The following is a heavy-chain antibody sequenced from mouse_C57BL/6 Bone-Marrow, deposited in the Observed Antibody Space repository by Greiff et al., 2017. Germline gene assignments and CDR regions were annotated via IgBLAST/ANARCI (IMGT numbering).Heavy chain of an antibody. CDR3: TEWGYETWFAY. J-gene: IGHJ3*01. D-gene: IGHD2-3*01. CDR2: INPYNGGT. V-gene: IGHV1-19*01. CDR1: GYTFTDYY. Sequence: VQLKESGPVLVKPGASVKMSCKASGYTFTDYYMNWVKQSPGKSLEWIGVINPYNGGTSYNQKFKGKATLTVDKSSSTAYMERNSLTSEDSADYCGTEWGYETWFAYWGQGTLITVSA.